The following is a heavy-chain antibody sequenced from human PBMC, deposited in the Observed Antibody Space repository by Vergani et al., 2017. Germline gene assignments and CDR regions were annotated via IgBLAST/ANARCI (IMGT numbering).Heavy chain of an antibody. D-gene: IGHD6-6*01. Sequence: QVQLQQWGAGLLKPSETLSLTCTVSGGSISSGSYYWSWIRQPAGKGLEWIGRIYTSGSTNYNPSLKSRVTISVDTSKNQFSLKLSSVTAADTAVYYCALVPKLYGMDVWGQGTTVTVSS. CDR3: ALVPKLYGMDV. CDR1: GGSISSGSYY. CDR2: IYTSGST. J-gene: IGHJ6*02. V-gene: IGHV4-61*02.